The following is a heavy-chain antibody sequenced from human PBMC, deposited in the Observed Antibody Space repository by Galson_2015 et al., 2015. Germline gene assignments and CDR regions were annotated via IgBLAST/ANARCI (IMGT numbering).Heavy chain of an antibody. Sequence: ETLSLTCAVSGGSISSSNWWSWVRPPPGKGLEWIGEIYHSGSTNYNPSLKSRVTISVDKSKNQFSLKLSSVTAADTAVYYCARVPVTGTDFDYWGQGTLVTVSS. CDR1: GGSISSSNW. D-gene: IGHD1-7*01. J-gene: IGHJ4*02. CDR2: IYHSGST. CDR3: ARVPVTGTDFDY. V-gene: IGHV4-4*02.